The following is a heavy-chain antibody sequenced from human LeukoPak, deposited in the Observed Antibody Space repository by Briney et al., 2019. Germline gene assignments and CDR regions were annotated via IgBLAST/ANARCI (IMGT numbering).Heavy chain of an antibody. CDR1: GYTFTSYD. CDR2: MNPNSGNT. CDR3: ARGPPRRVYYYYGMDV. V-gene: IGHV1-8*01. Sequence: ASVKVSCKASGYTFTSYDINWVRQATGQGLEWMGWMNPNSGNTGYAQKFQGRVTMTRNTSISTAYMELSSLRSEDTAVYYCARGPPRRVYYYYGMDVWGQGTTVAVSS. J-gene: IGHJ6*02.